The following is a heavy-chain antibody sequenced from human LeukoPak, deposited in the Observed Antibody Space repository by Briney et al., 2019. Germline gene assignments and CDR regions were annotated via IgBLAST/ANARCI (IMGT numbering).Heavy chain of an antibody. D-gene: IGHD3-10*01. CDR2: INAESGET. Sequence: GASVKVSCKASGYTFSGHYMHWIRQAPGQGLEWMGWINAESGETKYAQKFQGRVTMTRDTSISTAYMELSRLRSDDTAVYYCARAQYYGSGSYYHYWGQGTLVTVSS. J-gene: IGHJ4*02. V-gene: IGHV1-2*02. CDR1: GYTFSGHY. CDR3: ARAQYYGSGSYYHY.